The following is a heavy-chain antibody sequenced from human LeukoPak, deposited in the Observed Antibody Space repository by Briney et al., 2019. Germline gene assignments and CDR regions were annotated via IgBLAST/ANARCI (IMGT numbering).Heavy chain of an antibody. D-gene: IGHD6-19*01. Sequence: PGGSLRLSCAASGFTFSSYAMSWVRQAPGKGLEWVSAISGSGGSTYYADSVKGRFTISRDNSKNTLYLQMNSLRAEDTAVYYCARAGYSSGWYSGWFDPWGQGTLVTVSS. CDR1: GFTFSSYA. CDR2: ISGSGGST. J-gene: IGHJ5*02. V-gene: IGHV3-23*01. CDR3: ARAGYSSGWYSGWFDP.